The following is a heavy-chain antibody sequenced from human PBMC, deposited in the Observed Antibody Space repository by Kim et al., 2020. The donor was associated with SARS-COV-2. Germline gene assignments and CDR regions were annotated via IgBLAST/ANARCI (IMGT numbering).Heavy chain of an antibody. V-gene: IGHV3-30*18. Sequence: GGSLRLSCAASGFTFSSYGMHWVRQAPGKGLEWVAVISYDGSNKYYADSVKGRFTISRDNSKNTLYLQMNSLRAEDTAVYYCAKEGVPYCSSTSCYFRSDYWGQGTLVTVSS. D-gene: IGHD2-2*01. CDR1: GFTFSSYG. CDR2: ISYDGSNK. CDR3: AKEGVPYCSSTSCYFRSDY. J-gene: IGHJ4*02.